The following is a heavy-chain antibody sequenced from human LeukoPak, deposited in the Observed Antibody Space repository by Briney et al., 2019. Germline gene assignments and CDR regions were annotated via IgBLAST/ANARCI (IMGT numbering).Heavy chain of an antibody. V-gene: IGHV1-18*01. CDR2: ISAYNGNT. CDR3: AREHGRYYDSSGYYYRPFDY. CDR1: GYSFTSYG. D-gene: IGHD3-22*01. Sequence: ASVKVSCKASGYSFTSYGFTWVRQAPGQGLEWMGWISAYNGNTNYAQKLQGRVTLTTDTSTSTAYMELSRLRSDDTAVYYCAREHGRYYDSSGYYYRPFDYWGQGTLVTVSS. J-gene: IGHJ4*02.